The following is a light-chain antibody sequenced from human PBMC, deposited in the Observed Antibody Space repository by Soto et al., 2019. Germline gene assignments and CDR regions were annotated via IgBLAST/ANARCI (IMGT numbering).Light chain of an antibody. CDR3: CSYTSSRTYV. Sequence: QSVLTQPASVFGSSGESIRISCTGTSSDVGRYKFVSWYQQHPGKAPKVMIYEGSKRPSGVSNRFSGSKSGNTASLTISVLQAEDEADYYCCSYTSSRTYVFGTGTKVPV. CDR2: EGS. CDR1: SSDVGRYKF. V-gene: IGLV2-23*01. J-gene: IGLJ1*01.